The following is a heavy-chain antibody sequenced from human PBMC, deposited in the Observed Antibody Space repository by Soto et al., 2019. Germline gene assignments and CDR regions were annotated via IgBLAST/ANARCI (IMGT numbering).Heavy chain of an antibody. CDR2: IYYSGST. CDR3: ARGAYCSGGSCYNANYYYYGMDV. CDR1: GGSISSGGYY. D-gene: IGHD2-15*01. Sequence: QVQLQESGPGLVKPSQTLSLTCTVSGGSISSGGYYWSWIRQHPGKGLEWIGYIYYSGSTYYNPSLKSRVTISVDTSKNQFSLKLSSVTAADTAVYYCARGAYCSGGSCYNANYYYYGMDVWGQGTTVTVSS. V-gene: IGHV4-31*03. J-gene: IGHJ6*02.